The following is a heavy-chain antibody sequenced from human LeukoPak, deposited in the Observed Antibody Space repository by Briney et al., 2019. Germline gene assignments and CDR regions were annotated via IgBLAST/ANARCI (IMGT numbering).Heavy chain of an antibody. CDR3: ASSGRNTIFGVVTDAFDI. Sequence: ASVKVSCKASGGTFSSYAISWVRQAPGQGLEWMGGIIPIFGTANYAQKFRGRVTTTADTSTSTAYMELRSLRSDDTAVYYCASSGRNTIFGVVTDAFDIWGQGTMVTVSS. CDR2: IIPIFGTA. J-gene: IGHJ3*02. CDR1: GGTFSSYA. V-gene: IGHV1-69*06. D-gene: IGHD3-3*01.